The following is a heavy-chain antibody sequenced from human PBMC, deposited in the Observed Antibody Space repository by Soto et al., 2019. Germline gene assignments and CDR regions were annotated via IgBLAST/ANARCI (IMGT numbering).Heavy chain of an antibody. Sequence: PGGSLRLSCAASGFTFSSYGMHWVRQAPGKGLEWVAVIWYDGSNKYYADSVKGRFTIPRDNSKNTLYLQMNSLRAEDTAVYYCARDARQQWLGYYYYYMDVWAKGTTVPVS. CDR1: GFTFSSYG. CDR3: ARDARQQWLGYYYYYMDV. D-gene: IGHD6-19*01. CDR2: IWYDGSNK. J-gene: IGHJ6*03. V-gene: IGHV3-33*01.